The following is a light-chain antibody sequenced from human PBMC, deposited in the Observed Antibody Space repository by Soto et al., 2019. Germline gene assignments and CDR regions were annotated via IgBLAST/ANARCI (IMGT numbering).Light chain of an antibody. V-gene: IGKV3-15*01. CDR1: QSVSSN. Sequence: EIVMTQSPATLSVSPGERATLSCRASQSVSSNLAWYQQKPGQAPRLLIYGASTRATGIPSKFIGSGSGTEFTLNISSLQSEDFAVYYCQQYNNWPSLTFGGGTKVEIK. CDR3: QQYNNWPSLT. J-gene: IGKJ4*01. CDR2: GAS.